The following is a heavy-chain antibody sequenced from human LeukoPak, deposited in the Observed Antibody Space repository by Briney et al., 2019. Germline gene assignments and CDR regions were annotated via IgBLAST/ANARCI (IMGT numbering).Heavy chain of an antibody. CDR1: GYTFTSCG. CDR3: TRETSSRYFDY. CDR2: MNPNSGRT. J-gene: IGHJ4*02. Sequence: ASVKVSCKASGYTFTSCGISWVRQATGQGLEWMGWMNPNSGRTGYAQNFQGRITITRNTSISTAYMELSSLRSEDTAVYYCTRETSSRYFDYWGQGTLVTVSS. V-gene: IGHV1-8*03.